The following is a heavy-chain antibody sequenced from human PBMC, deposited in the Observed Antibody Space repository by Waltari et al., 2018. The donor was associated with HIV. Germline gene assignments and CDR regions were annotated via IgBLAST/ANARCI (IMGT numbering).Heavy chain of an antibody. J-gene: IGHJ3*02. CDR1: GFIIACVF. CDR2: ISSNSKPK. CDR3: ACSDEYYGGEGGAFDI. V-gene: IGHV3-9*01. Sequence: EVLLVVLGGDFAQSCHYLVLSLPAPGFIIACVFIHGLRQVPGKGLEWVSGISSNSKPKDYAESVKDRFTISRDNARDSLYLQMNSLRPEDTAFYYCACSDEYYGGEGGAFDIWSPGTTVIVSS. D-gene: IGHD2-21*01.